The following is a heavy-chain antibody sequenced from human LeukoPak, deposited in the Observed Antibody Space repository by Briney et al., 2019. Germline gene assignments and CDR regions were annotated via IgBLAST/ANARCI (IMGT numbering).Heavy chain of an antibody. CDR1: GGSISSYY. CDR3: ARFYRIYDILTGYCQGNYFDY. J-gene: IGHJ4*02. CDR2: IYYSGST. D-gene: IGHD3-9*01. Sequence: PSETLSLTCTVSGGSISSYYWSWIRQPPGKGLEWIGYIYYSGSTNYNPSLKSRVTISVDTSKNQFSLKLSSVTAADTAVYYCARFYRIYDILTGYCQGNYFDYWGQGTLVTVSS. V-gene: IGHV4-59*08.